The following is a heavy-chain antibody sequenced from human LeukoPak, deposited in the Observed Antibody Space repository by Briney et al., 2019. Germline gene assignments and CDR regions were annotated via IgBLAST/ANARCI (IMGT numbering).Heavy chain of an antibody. CDR1: AFTFSSYS. D-gene: IGHD2-15*01. J-gene: IGHJ3*02. CDR3: ARDQNEADIVVVVAASHAFDI. V-gene: IGHV3-48*01. CDR2: ISSSSSPI. Sequence: PGGSLRLSCAASAFTFSSYSMNWVRQAPGQGLEWVSYISSSSSPIYYADSVKGRFTISRDNAKNPLYLQMNSLRAEDTAVYYCARDQNEADIVVVVAASHAFDIWGQGTMVTVSS.